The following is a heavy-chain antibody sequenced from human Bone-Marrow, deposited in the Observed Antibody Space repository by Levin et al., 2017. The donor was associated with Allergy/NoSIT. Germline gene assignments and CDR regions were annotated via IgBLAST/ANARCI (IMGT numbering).Heavy chain of an antibody. V-gene: IGHV3-49*03. D-gene: IGHD6-19*01. Sequence: GGSLRLSCTASGFTFGDYAMSWFRQAPGKGLEWVGFIRSKAYGGTTEYAASVKGRFTISRDDSKSIAYLQMNSLKTEDTAVYYCTRSGALAVAGWWFDYWGQGTLVTVSS. CDR3: TRSGALAVAGWWFDY. J-gene: IGHJ4*02. CDR1: GFTFGDYA. CDR2: IRSKAYGGTT.